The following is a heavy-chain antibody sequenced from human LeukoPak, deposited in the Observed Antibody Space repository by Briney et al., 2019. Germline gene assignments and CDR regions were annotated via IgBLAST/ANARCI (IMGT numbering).Heavy chain of an antibody. J-gene: IGHJ4*02. CDR3: ARSRPDYGGGTLDY. CDR1: GGYISSYY. D-gene: IGHD4-17*01. Sequence: PSETLSLTCTGSGGYISSYYWSWIRQPPGKGLEYIGFIYNSGSTNYNPSLKSRATISVDTSKNQFSLKVSSVTAADTAVYYCARSRPDYGGGTLDYWGQGTLVTVSS. V-gene: IGHV4-59*08. CDR2: IYNSGST.